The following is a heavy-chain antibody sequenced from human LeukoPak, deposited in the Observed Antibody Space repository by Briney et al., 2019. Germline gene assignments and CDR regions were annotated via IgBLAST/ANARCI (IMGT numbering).Heavy chain of an antibody. V-gene: IGHV3-23*01. CDR1: GFTFSSYA. CDR2: ISHSGGST. J-gene: IGHJ4*02. D-gene: IGHD6-13*01. Sequence: QPGGSLRLSCAASGFTFSSYAMSWVRQAPGKGLEWVSGISHSGGSTYYADSVKGGFTISRDNSKNTLYLQMNSLRAEDTAVYYCAKDPAAGTYDYWGQGTLVTVSS. CDR3: AKDPAAGTYDY.